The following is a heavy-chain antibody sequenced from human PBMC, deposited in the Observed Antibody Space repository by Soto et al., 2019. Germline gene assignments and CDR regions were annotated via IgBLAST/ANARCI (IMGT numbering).Heavy chain of an antibody. J-gene: IGHJ4*02. CDR2: ISYDGSNK. CDR1: GFTFSSYG. Sequence: PGGSLRLSCAASGFTFSSYGMHWVRQAPGKGLEWVAVISYDGSNKYYADSVKGRFTISRDNSKNTLNLQMNSLRAEDTAVYYCAKDYYGSHLVFFGHFDYWGQGT. CDR3: AKDYYGSHLVFFGHFDY. D-gene: IGHD3-10*01. V-gene: IGHV3-30*18.